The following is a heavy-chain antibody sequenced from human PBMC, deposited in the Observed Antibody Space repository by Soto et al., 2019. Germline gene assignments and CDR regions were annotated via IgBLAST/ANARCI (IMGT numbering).Heavy chain of an antibody. D-gene: IGHD5-12*01. V-gene: IGHV4-59*01. CDR1: GGSISSYY. CDR3: ARGYSGYLYYFDY. Sequence: PSETLSLTCTVSGGSISSYYWRWIRQPPGKGLEWIGYIYYSGSTNYNPSLKSRVTISVDTSKNQFSLKLSSVTAADTAVYYCARGYSGYLYYFDYWGQGTLVTVSS. J-gene: IGHJ4*02. CDR2: IYYSGST.